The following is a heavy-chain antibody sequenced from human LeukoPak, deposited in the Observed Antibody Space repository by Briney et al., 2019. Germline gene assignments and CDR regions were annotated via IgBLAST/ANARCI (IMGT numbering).Heavy chain of an antibody. CDR1: GGSFSGYY. CDR3: ARGEGYGDSSYYFDY. Sequence: KPSETLSLTCAVYGGSFSGYYWSWIRQPPGKGLEWIGEINHSGSTNYNPSLKSRVTISVDTSKNQFSLKLSSVTAADTAVYYCARGEGYGDSSYYFDYWGQGTLVTVSS. D-gene: IGHD4-17*01. J-gene: IGHJ4*02. V-gene: IGHV4-34*01. CDR2: INHSGST.